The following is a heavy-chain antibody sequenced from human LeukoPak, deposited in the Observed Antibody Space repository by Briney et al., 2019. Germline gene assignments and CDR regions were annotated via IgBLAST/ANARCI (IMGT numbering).Heavy chain of an antibody. J-gene: IGHJ4*02. D-gene: IGHD6-13*01. Sequence: PGGSLRLSCAASGFTFSSYWMSWVRQAPGKGLEWVANIKQDGSEKYYVDSVKGRFTISRDNAKNSLYLQMNSLRAEDTAVYYCARDYAPGIAAAGGGYWGQGTLVTVYS. CDR1: GFTFSSYW. V-gene: IGHV3-7*01. CDR3: ARDYAPGIAAAGGGY. CDR2: IKQDGSEK.